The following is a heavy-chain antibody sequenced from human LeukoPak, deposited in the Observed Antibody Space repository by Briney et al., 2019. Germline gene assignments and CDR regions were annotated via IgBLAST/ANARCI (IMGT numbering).Heavy chain of an antibody. J-gene: IGHJ4*02. CDR3: ARDYDFRSGYYTGYFDY. CDR1: GFTFSDYY. Sequence: GGSLRLSCAASGFTFSDYYMSWIRQAPGKGLEWVSYVSSSGTTIYYADSVKGRFAISRDNAKNSLYLQMNSLRAEDTAVYYCARDYDFRSGYYTGYFDYWGQGTLVTVSS. V-gene: IGHV3-11*04. D-gene: IGHD3-3*01. CDR2: VSSSGTTI.